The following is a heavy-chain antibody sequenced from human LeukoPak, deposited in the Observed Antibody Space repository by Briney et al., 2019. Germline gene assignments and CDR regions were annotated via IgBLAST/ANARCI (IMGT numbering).Heavy chain of an antibody. V-gene: IGHV4-34*01. J-gene: IGHJ4*02. CDR2: INHSGST. CDR1: GFSISSYY. D-gene: IGHD6-13*01. Sequence: PSETLSLTCTVSGFSISSYYWSWIQQPPGKGLEWIGEINHSGSTNYNPSLKSRVTISVDTSKNQFSLNLSPVTPAHTAVYYCARGRYSSSWYIPRPYDYWGQGTLVTVSS. CDR3: ARGRYSSSWYIPRPYDY.